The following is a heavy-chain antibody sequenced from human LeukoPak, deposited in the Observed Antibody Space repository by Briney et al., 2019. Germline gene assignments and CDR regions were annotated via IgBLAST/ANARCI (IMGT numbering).Heavy chain of an antibody. D-gene: IGHD1-26*01. J-gene: IGHJ4*02. V-gene: IGHV3-74*01. Sequence: TGGSLRLSCAASGFTFSSYWMHWVRQAPGKGLVWVSRINTDGSTTTYADSVKGRFTISRDNAKNSLYLQMNTLRAEDTAVYYCARDPTGSYFGWGQGTLVTVSS. CDR3: ARDPTGSYFG. CDR2: INTDGSTT. CDR1: GFTFSSYW.